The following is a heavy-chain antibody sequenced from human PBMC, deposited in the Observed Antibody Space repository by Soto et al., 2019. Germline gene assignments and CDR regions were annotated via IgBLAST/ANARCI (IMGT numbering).Heavy chain of an antibody. V-gene: IGHV4-30-2*01. Sequence: PSETLSLTCAVSGGSISSGGHSWSWIRQPPGKGLEWIGYIYHSGSTYYNPSLKSRVTISVDRSKNQFSLKLSSVTAADTAVYYCARVMSPLGELHYYYYGMDVWGQGTTVTVSS. CDR2: IYHSGST. J-gene: IGHJ6*02. D-gene: IGHD3-16*01. CDR1: GGSISSGGHS. CDR3: ARVMSPLGELHYYYYGMDV.